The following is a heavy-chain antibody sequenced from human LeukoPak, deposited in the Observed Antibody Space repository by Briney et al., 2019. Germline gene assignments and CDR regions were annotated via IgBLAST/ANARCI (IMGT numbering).Heavy chain of an antibody. CDR1: GFTFSTYG. J-gene: IGHJ4*02. D-gene: IGHD4-17*01. CDR2: ISYDGSIK. Sequence: GGSLRLSCAASGFTFSTYGMHWVRQAPGKGLEWVAVISYDGSIKYYADSVKGRFTVSRDNSKNTLYLQMNSLRAEDTAVYYCAKKSATYGDYATQDYWGQGTLVTVSS. V-gene: IGHV3-30*18. CDR3: AKKSATYGDYATQDY.